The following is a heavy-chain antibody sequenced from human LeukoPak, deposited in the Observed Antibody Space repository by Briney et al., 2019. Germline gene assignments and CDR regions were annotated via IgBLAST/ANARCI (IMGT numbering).Heavy chain of an antibody. J-gene: IGHJ4*02. CDR3: ARARFHSGIYSGFDY. Sequence: GGFLRLSCAASGFTFSDYYMSWIRQAPGKGLEWVSYISSSGSTIYYADSAKGRFTISRDNAKNSLYLQMNSLRAEDTAVYYCARARFHSGIYSGFDYWGQGTLVTVSS. CDR2: ISSSGSTI. V-gene: IGHV3-11*01. CDR1: GFTFSDYY. D-gene: IGHD1-26*01.